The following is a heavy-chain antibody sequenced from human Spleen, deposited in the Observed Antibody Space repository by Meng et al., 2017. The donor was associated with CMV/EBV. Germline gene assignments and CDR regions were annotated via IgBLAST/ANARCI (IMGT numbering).Heavy chain of an antibody. V-gene: IGHV1-69*05. D-gene: IGHD2-2*01. CDR1: GGTFSSYA. CDR3: ARFSLVVPAAIGYYGMDA. J-gene: IGHJ6*02. Sequence: SVKVSCKASGGTFSSYAISWVRQAPGQGLEWMGGIIPIFGTANYAQKFQGRVTITTDESTSTAYMELSSLRSEDTAVYYCARFSLVVPAAIGYYGMDAWGQGTTVTVSS. CDR2: IIPIFGTA.